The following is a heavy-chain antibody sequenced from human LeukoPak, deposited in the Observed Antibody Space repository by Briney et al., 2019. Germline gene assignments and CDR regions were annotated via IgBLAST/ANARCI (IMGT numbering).Heavy chain of an antibody. CDR2: ISVSGNT. V-gene: IGHV3-23*01. D-gene: IGHD5-24*01. CDR1: GFTLSSYA. J-gene: IGHJ4*02. CDR3: ATPTGDGYNFLNRPPGY. Sequence: PGGSLRLSCAASGFTLSSYAMSWVRQAPGKGLEWVSAISVSGNTYHADSVKGRFTISRDNSKNTLYLQMNSLRAEDTAVYYCATPTGDGYNFLNRPPGYWGQGTLVTVSS.